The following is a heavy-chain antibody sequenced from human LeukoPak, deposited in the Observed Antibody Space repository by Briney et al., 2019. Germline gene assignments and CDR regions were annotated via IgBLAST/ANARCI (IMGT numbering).Heavy chain of an antibody. V-gene: IGHV3-7*01. CDR2: IKQDGSEK. CDR3: ASGSTVTPVDY. J-gene: IGHJ4*02. CDR1: GFTFSSYW. Sequence: GGSLRLSCAASGFTFSSYWMSWVRQAPGKGLEWVANIKQDGSEKYYVDSVKGRFTFSRDNAKNSLYLQMNSLRAEDTAVYYCASGSTVTPVDYWGQGTLVTVSS. D-gene: IGHD4-17*01.